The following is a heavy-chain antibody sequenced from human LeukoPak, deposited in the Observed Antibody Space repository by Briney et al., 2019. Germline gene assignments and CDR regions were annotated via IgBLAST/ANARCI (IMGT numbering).Heavy chain of an antibody. D-gene: IGHD2-2*01. V-gene: IGHV5-51*01. CDR3: ARSPTKDIVVVPAAPLDY. J-gene: IGHJ4*02. Sequence: GESLKISCKGSGYSFTSYWIGWVRQLPGKGLEWMGIIYPGDSDTRYSPSFQGQVTISADKSISTAYLQWSSLKASDTAMYYCARSPTKDIVVVPAAPLDYWGQGTLVTVSP. CDR2: IYPGDSDT. CDR1: GYSFTSYW.